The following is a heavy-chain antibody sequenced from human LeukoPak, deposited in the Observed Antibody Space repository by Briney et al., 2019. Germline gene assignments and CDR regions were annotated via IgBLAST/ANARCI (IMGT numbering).Heavy chain of an antibody. V-gene: IGHV3-30-3*01. CDR1: GFTFSSYA. Sequence: GGSLRLSYAASGFTFSSYAMHWVRQAPGKGLEWVAVISYDGSNKYYADSVKGRFTISRDNSKNTLYLQMNSLRAEDTAVYYCARDGGGAHDAFDMWGQGTMVTVSS. CDR2: ISYDGSNK. CDR3: ARDGGGAHDAFDM. J-gene: IGHJ3*02.